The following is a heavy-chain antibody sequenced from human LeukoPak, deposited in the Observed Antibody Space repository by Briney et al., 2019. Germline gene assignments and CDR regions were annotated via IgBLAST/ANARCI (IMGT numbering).Heavy chain of an antibody. CDR2: VYYSGST. Sequence: PSETLSLTCTVSGGSISSGGYYWSWIRQHPGKGLEWIGYVYYSGSTYYNPSLKSRVTISVDTSKNQFSLKLSSVTAADTAVYYCARDHSYGYLGNHYYGMDVWGQGTTVTVSS. CDR3: ARDHSYGYLGNHYYGMDV. V-gene: IGHV4-31*03. CDR1: GGSISSGGYY. J-gene: IGHJ6*02. D-gene: IGHD5-18*01.